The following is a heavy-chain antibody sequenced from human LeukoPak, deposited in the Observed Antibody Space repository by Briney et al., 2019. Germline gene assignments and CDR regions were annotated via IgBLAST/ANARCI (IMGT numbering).Heavy chain of an antibody. CDR1: GFSFRRCW. J-gene: IGHJ3*01. CDR3: ASLVGGYYPPVEAFDV. V-gene: IGHV3-74*01. CDR2: INVDGSTT. Sequence: GGSLRLSCAASGFSFRRCWMHWVRQAPGKELVWVSRINVDGSTTNYADSVRGRFTISRDNAKNTLYLQMNSLRADDSAVYFCASLVGGYYPPVEAFDVWGQGTMVTVSS. D-gene: IGHD3-3*01.